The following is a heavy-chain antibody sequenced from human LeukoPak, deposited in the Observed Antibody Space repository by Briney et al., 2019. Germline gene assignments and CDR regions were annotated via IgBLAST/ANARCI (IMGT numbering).Heavy chain of an antibody. CDR3: TRDPFGSKGLFHS. J-gene: IGHJ4*02. CDR2: IYSDGTT. CDR1: GFIVSNNY. V-gene: IGHV3-53*01. Sequence: PGGSLRLSCAASGFIVSNNYMNWVRQAPGKGLEWVSLIYSDGTTYYADSVKGRFTISRDNSKNTLYLQMNSLRAEDTAVYYCTRDPFGSKGLFHSWGQGTLVSVSS. D-gene: IGHD2/OR15-2a*01.